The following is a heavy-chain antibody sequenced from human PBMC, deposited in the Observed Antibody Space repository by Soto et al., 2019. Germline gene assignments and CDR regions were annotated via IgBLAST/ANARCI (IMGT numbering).Heavy chain of an antibody. CDR3: ARDGRGWSGWGMDV. D-gene: IGHD6-19*01. CDR2: IYYSGST. Sequence: QVQLQESGPGLVKPSQTLSLTCTVSGGSISSGGYYWSWIRQHPGKGLEWIGYIYYSGSTYYNPSLKSRVTISVDPSTTQCSLKLRSVTAADTAVYYCARDGRGWSGWGMDVWGQGTTVTVSS. V-gene: IGHV4-31*03. CDR1: GGSISSGGYY. J-gene: IGHJ6*02.